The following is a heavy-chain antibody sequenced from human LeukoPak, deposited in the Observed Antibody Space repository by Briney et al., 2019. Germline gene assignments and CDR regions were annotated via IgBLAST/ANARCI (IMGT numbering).Heavy chain of an antibody. CDR2: IGTAGDT. J-gene: IGHJ6*03. D-gene: IGHD6-13*01. Sequence: PGGSLRLSCAASGFTFSSYDMHWVRQATGKGLEWVSAIGTAGDTYYPGSVKGRFTISRDNAKNSLYLQMNSLRAEDTAVYYCAKDGIIAAAAPYYMDVWGKGTTVTISS. CDR1: GFTFSSYD. CDR3: AKDGIIAAAAPYYMDV. V-gene: IGHV3-13*01.